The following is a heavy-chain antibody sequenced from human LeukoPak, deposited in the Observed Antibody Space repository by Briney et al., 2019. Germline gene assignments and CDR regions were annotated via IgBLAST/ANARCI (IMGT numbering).Heavy chain of an antibody. Sequence: GGSLRLSCAASGFTFSSYSMNWVRQAPGKGLEWVSSISSSSSYIYYADSVKGRFTISRDNAKNSLYLQMNSLRAEDTAVYYCARVRIAVAGGFDYWGQGTLVTVSS. CDR3: ARVRIAVAGGFDY. V-gene: IGHV3-21*01. J-gene: IGHJ4*02. CDR1: GFTFSSYS. CDR2: ISSSSSYI. D-gene: IGHD6-19*01.